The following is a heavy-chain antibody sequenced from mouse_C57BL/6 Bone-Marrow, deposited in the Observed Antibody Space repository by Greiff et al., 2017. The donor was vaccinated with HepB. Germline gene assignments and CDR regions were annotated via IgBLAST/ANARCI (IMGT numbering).Heavy chain of an antibody. CDR2: ISDGGSYT. CDR3: ARDGGLLRAMDY. Sequence: DVMLVESGGGLVKPGGSLKLSCAASGFTFSSYAMSWVRQTPEKRLEWVATISDGGSYTYYPDNVKGRFTISRDNAKNNLYLQMSHLKSEDTAMYYCARDGGLLRAMDYWGQGTSVTVSS. J-gene: IGHJ4*01. CDR1: GFTFSSYA. V-gene: IGHV5-4*01. D-gene: IGHD2-3*01.